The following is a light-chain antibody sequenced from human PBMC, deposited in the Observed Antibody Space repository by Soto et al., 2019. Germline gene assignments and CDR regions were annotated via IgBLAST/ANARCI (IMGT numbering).Light chain of an antibody. Sequence: EIVLTQSPGTLSLSPGERATLSCRASQSVSSSYLAWYQQKPGQAPRLLIYDASNRATGIPDRFSGGGSGTDFTLTISSLQPDDFATYYCQHYNSYSEAFGQGTKVDIK. CDR2: DAS. V-gene: IGKV3-20*01. CDR3: QHYNSYSEA. J-gene: IGKJ1*01. CDR1: QSVSSSY.